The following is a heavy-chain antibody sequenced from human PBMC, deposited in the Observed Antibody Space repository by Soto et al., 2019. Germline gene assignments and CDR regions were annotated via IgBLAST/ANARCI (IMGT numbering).Heavy chain of an antibody. Sequence: EVQLLGSGGGLVQPGGSLRLSCVGSGFTFSTYWMNWVRQAPGKGLEWVANINPDGNVGTYVDSVRGRFTTPRDNAKNSLYLQMNSLRADDTAVYFCAGWGGHDYNNCGQGIMVTVSS. V-gene: IGHV3-7*03. D-gene: IGHD4-4*01. CDR1: GFTFSTYW. CDR3: AGWGGHDYNN. CDR2: INPDGNVG. J-gene: IGHJ4*02.